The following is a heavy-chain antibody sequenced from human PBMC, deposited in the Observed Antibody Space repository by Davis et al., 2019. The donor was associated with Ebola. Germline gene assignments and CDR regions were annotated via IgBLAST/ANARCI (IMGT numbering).Heavy chain of an antibody. CDR1: GYTFTTFG. V-gene: IGHV1-18*01. J-gene: IGHJ4*02. Sequence: AASVKVSCKPSGYTFTTFGISWVRQAPGQGLEWMGRINPNSGGTNYAQKFQGRVTLTEDTSTDTAYMELSSLRTEDTAVYYCTIGGTTGGFDYWGQGTLVTVSS. CDR3: TIGGTTGGFDY. CDR2: INPNSGGT. D-gene: IGHD1-14*01.